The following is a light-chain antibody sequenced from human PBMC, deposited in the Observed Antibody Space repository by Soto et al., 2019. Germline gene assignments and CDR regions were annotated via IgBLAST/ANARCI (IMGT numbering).Light chain of an antibody. Sequence: DIQMTQSPSSLSASVGDRVTITCEASQDISNYLNWYQQKPGKTPKLLIYDASNLETGGQSRLSGSGSGTDFTFPISSLQPEDIATYYCQQYDRLSYTVAQGTKLEIK. CDR3: QQYDRLSYT. CDR2: DAS. V-gene: IGKV1-33*01. CDR1: QDISNY. J-gene: IGKJ2*01.